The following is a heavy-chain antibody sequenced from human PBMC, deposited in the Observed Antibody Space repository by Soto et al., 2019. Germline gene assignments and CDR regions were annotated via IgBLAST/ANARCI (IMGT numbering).Heavy chain of an antibody. J-gene: IGHJ6*02. CDR1: GFTFINYD. V-gene: IGHV3-13*05. Sequence: EVQLVESGGGLVQPGGSLRLSCEASGFTFINYDMHWVRQGTGKGLEWVSGISAAGDPDYADSVEGRFTISRENAQNSVFLQMNSLRVDDTAVYDFARTDRDVYGLDVWGQGTTVIVSS. CDR3: ARTDRDVYGLDV. CDR2: ISAAGDP.